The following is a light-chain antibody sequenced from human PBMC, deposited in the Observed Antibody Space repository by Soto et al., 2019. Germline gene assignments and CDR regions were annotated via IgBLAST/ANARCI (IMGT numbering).Light chain of an antibody. CDR2: DVS. J-gene: IGLJ1*01. CDR1: SSDVGGYNY. CDR3: SSYTSSSTLFV. Sequence: QSALTQPASVSGSPGQSITISCTGTSSDVGGYNYVSWYQQHPGKAPKLMIYDVSNRPSGVSNRFSGSKSGNTASLTISGLQAAVEADYYRSSYTSSSTLFVFGTGTKLTVL. V-gene: IGLV2-14*01.